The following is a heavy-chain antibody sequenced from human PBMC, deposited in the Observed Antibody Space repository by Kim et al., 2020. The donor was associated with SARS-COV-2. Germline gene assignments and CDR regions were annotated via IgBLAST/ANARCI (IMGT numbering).Heavy chain of an antibody. Sequence: SETLSLTCAVYGGSFSGYYWSWIRQPPGKGLEWIGEINHSGSTNYNPSLKSRVTISVDTSKNQFSLKLSSVTAADTAVYYCARGTMVRGGLIDYWGQGT. CDR3: ARGTMVRGGLIDY. CDR1: GGSFSGYY. D-gene: IGHD3-10*01. CDR2: INHSGST. J-gene: IGHJ4*02. V-gene: IGHV4-34*01.